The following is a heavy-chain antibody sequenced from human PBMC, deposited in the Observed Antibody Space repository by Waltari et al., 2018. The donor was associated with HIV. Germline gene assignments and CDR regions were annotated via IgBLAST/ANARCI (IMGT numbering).Heavy chain of an antibody. D-gene: IGHD7-27*01. CDR2: IWYDGNNK. V-gene: IGHV3-33*01. J-gene: IGHJ3*02. CDR1: GFTFSSYG. Sequence: QVQLVESGGGVVQPGRSLRLSCAASGFTFSSYGIHWVRQAPGKGLEWVAGIWYDGNNKYYADSVKGRFTISRDNSKNTLYLQMNSLRAEDTAVYYCARGNWGQAFDIWGQGTMVTVSS. CDR3: ARGNWGQAFDI.